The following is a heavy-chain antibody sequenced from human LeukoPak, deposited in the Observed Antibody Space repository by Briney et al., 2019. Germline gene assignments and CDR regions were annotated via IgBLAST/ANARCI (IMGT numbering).Heavy chain of an antibody. CDR3: ASDPYDILTGYSPLLTN. CDR2: ISYDGSNK. V-gene: IGHV3-30*03. J-gene: IGHJ4*02. CDR1: GFTFISYG. Sequence: GSLILSCAASGFTFISYGIHWVRQAPGKGLEWVAVISYDGSNKYYADSVKGRFTISRDNSKNTLYLQMNSLRAEDTAVYYCASDPYDILTGYSPLLTNWGQGTLVTVSS. D-gene: IGHD3-9*01.